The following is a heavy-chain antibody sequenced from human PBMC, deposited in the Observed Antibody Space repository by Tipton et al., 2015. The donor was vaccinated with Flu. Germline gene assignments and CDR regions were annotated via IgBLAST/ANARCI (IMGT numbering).Heavy chain of an antibody. CDR3: ARDAGLDALDI. CDR2: IYNSGST. CDR1: GGSISSGSYY. J-gene: IGHJ3*02. Sequence: TLSLTCTVSGGSISSGSYYWSWIRQPAGKGLEWLGRIYNSGSTNYNPPLKSRVTISVDTYKNQFQLKLSSVTAADTAGYYCARDAGLDALDIWGQGTMVTVSS. D-gene: IGHD6-13*01. V-gene: IGHV4-61*02.